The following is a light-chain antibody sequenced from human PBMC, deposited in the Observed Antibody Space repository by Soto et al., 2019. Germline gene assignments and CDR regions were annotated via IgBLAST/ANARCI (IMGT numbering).Light chain of an antibody. CDR1: QSVSSY. CDR2: DAS. V-gene: IGKV3-11*01. J-gene: IGKJ5*01. CDR3: QQRSNWPPIT. Sequence: EIVMTQAPATLAVSPGEISTLSLRAIQSVSSYLAWYQQKPGQAPRLLIYDASNRATGIPARFSGSGSGTDFTLTISSLEPEDFAVYYCQQRSNWPPITFGQGTRLEI.